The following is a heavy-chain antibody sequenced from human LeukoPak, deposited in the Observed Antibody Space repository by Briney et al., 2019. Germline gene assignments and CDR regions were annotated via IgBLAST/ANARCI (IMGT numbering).Heavy chain of an antibody. CDR3: ASVNSGAAGYALDN. D-gene: IGHD2-2*01. CDR2: IYYSGST. CDR1: GGSISSRSYY. Sequence: SETLSLTCTVSGGSISSRSYYWGWIRQPPGKGLEWIGRIYYSGSTYYNPSLKSRVTISVDTSKNQFSLKVSSVTAADTAVYYCASVNSGAAGYALDNWGQGTLVTVSS. V-gene: IGHV4-39*07. J-gene: IGHJ4*02.